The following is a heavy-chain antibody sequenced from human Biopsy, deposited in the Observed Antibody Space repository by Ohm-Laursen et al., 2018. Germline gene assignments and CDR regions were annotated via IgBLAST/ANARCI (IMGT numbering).Heavy chain of an antibody. CDR1: GDSINSSY. D-gene: IGHD2-15*01. CDR2: ISNSGNT. J-gene: IGHJ4*02. CDR3: AGRGSGGRSFDY. V-gene: IGHV4-59*08. Sequence: GTLSLTCIVSGDSINSSYWSWIRQAPGKGLEWIGFISNSGNTNYNPSLKSRVTTSADTSKNQFSLKLGSVTVADTAVFYCAGRGSGGRSFDYWGQGSLVTVSS.